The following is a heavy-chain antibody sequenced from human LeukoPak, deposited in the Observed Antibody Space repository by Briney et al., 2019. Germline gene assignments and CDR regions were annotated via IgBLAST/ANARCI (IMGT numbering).Heavy chain of an antibody. Sequence: SVKVSFKSSGYTFTSYGISWVRQAPGQALEWMGWISAYNCNTNYAQKLQGRVTMTTDTSTSTAYIALRSLRSDDTAVYYCARDPLFNWNYGQNDYWGQGTLVTVSS. V-gene: IGHV1-18*01. CDR2: ISAYNCNT. CDR3: ARDPLFNWNYGQNDY. D-gene: IGHD1-7*01. CDR1: GYTFTSYG. J-gene: IGHJ4*02.